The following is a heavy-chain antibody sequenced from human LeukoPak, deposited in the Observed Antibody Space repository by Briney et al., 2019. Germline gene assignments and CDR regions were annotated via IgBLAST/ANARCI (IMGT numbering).Heavy chain of an antibody. CDR3: ARRYYSGSTYYFDY. V-gene: IGHV4-38-2*01. J-gene: IGHJ4*02. Sequence: SQTLPLTCAVSGYSISSGYYWGWIRQPPGKGLEWIGSIYHSGSTYYNPALKSRVTISVDTSKNQFSLKLSSVTAADTAVYYCARRYYSGSTYYFDYWGQGTLVTVSS. CDR1: GYSISSGYY. D-gene: IGHD5-12*01. CDR2: IYHSGST.